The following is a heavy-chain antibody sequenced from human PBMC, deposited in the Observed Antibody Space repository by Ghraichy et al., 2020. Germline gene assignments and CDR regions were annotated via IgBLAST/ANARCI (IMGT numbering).Heavy chain of an antibody. J-gene: IGHJ4*02. CDR2: IYYSGST. Sequence: SETLSLTCTVSGGSISSSSYYWGWIRQPPGKGLEWIGSIYYSGSTYYNPSLKSRVTISVDTSKNQFSLKLSSVTAADTAVYYCATDSSGYSYYFDYWGQGTLVTVSS. D-gene: IGHD3-22*01. CDR3: ATDSSGYSYYFDY. CDR1: GGSISSSSYY. V-gene: IGHV4-39*01.